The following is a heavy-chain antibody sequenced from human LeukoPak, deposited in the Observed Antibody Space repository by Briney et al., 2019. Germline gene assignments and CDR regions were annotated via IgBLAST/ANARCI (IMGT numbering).Heavy chain of an antibody. Sequence: GGSLRLSCAASGFTFSSYSMNWVRQAPGKGLEWVSSISSSSSYIYYADSVKGRLTISRDNAKNSLYLQMNSLRAEDTAVYYCARGGDFWSGYLGPGYFDFWGQGTLVTVSS. D-gene: IGHD3-3*01. CDR2: ISSSSSYI. CDR3: ARGGDFWSGYLGPGYFDF. J-gene: IGHJ4*02. V-gene: IGHV3-21*01. CDR1: GFTFSSYS.